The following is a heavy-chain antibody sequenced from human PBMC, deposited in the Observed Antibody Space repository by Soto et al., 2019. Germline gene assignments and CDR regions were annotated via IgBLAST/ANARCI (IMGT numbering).Heavy chain of an antibody. D-gene: IGHD3-10*01. CDR1: GFTFSNYW. CDR2: INSDGSNT. V-gene: IGHV3-74*01. J-gene: IGHJ4*02. Sequence: EVQLVESGGGLVQPGGSLRLSCAASGFTFSNYWMHWVRQLPGKGLVWVSRINSDGSNTIYADSVKGRFTISRDNANNTLYLQLNSLRAEDTSVYYCARENFYGSGEKGVWGQGTLVTVSS. CDR3: ARENFYGSGEKGV.